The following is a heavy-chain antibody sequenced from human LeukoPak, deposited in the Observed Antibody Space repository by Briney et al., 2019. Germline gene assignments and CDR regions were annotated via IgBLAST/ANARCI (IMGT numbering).Heavy chain of an antibody. D-gene: IGHD1-26*01. CDR1: GFNFRSYA. Sequence: PGWSLRLSCGGSGFNFRSYAIHWVRQPPGKGLEWVAIIWYDGSKTYYAESVKGRFTTSRDNSNNMAYLQMSSLRVEDTAVYFCAKEVGPDLGSWGQGTLVTVSS. J-gene: IGHJ4*02. CDR2: IWYDGSKT. CDR3: AKEVGPDLGS. V-gene: IGHV3-33*03.